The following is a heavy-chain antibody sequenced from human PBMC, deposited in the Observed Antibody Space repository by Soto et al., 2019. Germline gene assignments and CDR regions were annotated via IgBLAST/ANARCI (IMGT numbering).Heavy chain of an antibody. Sequence: PGGSPSLSCPTSGFPFNSFGMHWVRQAPGKGLACVEVIKYDGSNKYYANSVTHRLTNSRDNSKNTLYLQMNSLRAEDTAVYYCAKDLTTMVRGGFVDYWGQGTLVTVSS. CDR3: AKDLTTMVRGGFVDY. CDR1: GFPFNSFG. CDR2: IKYDGSNK. J-gene: IGHJ4*02. D-gene: IGHD3-10*01. V-gene: IGHV3-30*18.